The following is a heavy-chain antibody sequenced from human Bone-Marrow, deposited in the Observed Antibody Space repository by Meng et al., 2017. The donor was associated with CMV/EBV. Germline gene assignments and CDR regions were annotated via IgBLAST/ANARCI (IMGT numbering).Heavy chain of an antibody. CDR3: ARDRISGLTGDRGENWFDP. Sequence: ASVKVSCKASGYTFTGYYMHWVRQAPGQGLEWMGWINPNSGGTNYAQKFQGRVTMTRDTSISTAYMELSRLRSDDTAVYYCARDRISGLTGDRGENWFDPWGQGTLATVSS. V-gene: IGHV1-2*02. D-gene: IGHD7-27*01. J-gene: IGHJ5*02. CDR2: INPNSGGT. CDR1: GYTFTGYY.